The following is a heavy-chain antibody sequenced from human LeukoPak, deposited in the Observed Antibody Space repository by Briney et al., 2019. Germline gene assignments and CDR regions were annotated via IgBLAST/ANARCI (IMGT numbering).Heavy chain of an antibody. CDR2: IRNNYAT. V-gene: IGHV3-73*01. D-gene: IGHD2-2*01. CDR3: ARQTNSCHDY. J-gene: IGHJ4*02. CDR1: GFTFSESH. Sequence: GGSLRLSCAASGFTFSESHMHWVRQASGKGLEWVGHIRNNYATAYAASVKGRFTISRDDSKNTAYLQMNSLNTEDTAVYYCARQTNSCHDYWGQGTLVTVSS.